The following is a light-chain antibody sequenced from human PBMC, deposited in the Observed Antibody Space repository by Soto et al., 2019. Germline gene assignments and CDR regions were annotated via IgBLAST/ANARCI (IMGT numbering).Light chain of an antibody. CDR2: EVS. CDR1: SSDVGSYNL. CDR3: RPYAGSSFYV. Sequence: QSVLTQPASVSGSPGQSITISCTGTSSDVGSYNLVSWYQQHPGKAPKLMIYEVSKRPSGVSNRFSGSKSGNTASLTISGLQAEDEADYYGRPYAGSSFYVSEPGTK. J-gene: IGLJ1*01. V-gene: IGLV2-23*02.